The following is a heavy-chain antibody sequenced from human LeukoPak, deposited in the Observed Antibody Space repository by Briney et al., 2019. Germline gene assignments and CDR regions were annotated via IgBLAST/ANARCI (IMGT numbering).Heavy chain of an antibody. CDR2: IKSKTDGGTT. D-gene: IGHD3-22*01. J-gene: IGHJ4*02. CDR3: TADPSSYYYDSSGYQFTDC. CDR1: GFTFSNAW. Sequence: GGSLRLSCAASGFTFSNAWMSWVRQAPGKGLEWVGRIKSKTDGGTTDYAAPVKGRFTISSDDSKNTLYLHMNSLKTEDTAVYYCTADPSSYYYDSSGYQFTDCWGQGTLVTVSS. V-gene: IGHV3-15*01.